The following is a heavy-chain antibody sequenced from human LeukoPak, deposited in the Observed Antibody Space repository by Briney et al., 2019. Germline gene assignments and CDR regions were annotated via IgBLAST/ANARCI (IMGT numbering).Heavy chain of an antibody. CDR3: ANVPRSTVSY. CDR2: LNEDESVK. D-gene: IGHD2-2*01. Sequence: GGSLRLSCAASEFSFSTNWMHWVRQTPGKGLEWVAELNEDESVKYYVDSVKGRFTISRDNAKSLLFLQMYNLRTEDTGVYFCANVPRSTVSYWGRGTLVTVSS. CDR1: EFSFSTNW. V-gene: IGHV3-7*01. J-gene: IGHJ4*02.